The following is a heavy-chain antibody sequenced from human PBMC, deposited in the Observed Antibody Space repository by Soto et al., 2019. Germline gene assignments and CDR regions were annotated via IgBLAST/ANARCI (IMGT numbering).Heavy chain of an antibody. V-gene: IGHV3-23*01. J-gene: IGHJ4*02. CDR2: ISGSGEST. CDR3: AKDRWNYDYFDF. D-gene: IGHD1-7*01. CDR1: GFTFSSCA. Sequence: PGGSRRRSWAASGFTFSSCAMNGVREAPGKGLEWVSTISGSGESTYYADSVKGRFTISRDNSKSTLYLQMNSLRAEDTAVYYCAKDRWNYDYFDFWGQGTLVTVSS.